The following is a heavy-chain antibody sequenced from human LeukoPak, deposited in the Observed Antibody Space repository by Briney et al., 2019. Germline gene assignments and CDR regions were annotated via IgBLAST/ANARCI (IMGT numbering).Heavy chain of an antibody. D-gene: IGHD3-10*01. Sequence: PSETLSRTCTVSGGSISSGDYYWSWIRQPPGKGLEWIGYIYYSGSTYYNPSLKSRVTISVDTSKNQFSLKLSSVTAADTAVYYCARETVRGNSFDYWGQGTLVTVSS. V-gene: IGHV4-30-4*01. CDR3: ARETVRGNSFDY. CDR1: GGSISSGDYY. J-gene: IGHJ4*02. CDR2: IYYSGST.